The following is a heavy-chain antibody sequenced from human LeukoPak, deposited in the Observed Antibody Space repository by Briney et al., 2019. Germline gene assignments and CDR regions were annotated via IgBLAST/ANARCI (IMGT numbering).Heavy chain of an antibody. J-gene: IGHJ4*02. Sequence: GESLKISCKGSGYNFTDYWNGWVRQMPGQGMEWMGIIYPGDSDTRYSPSFQGQVNISADMSISTAYLQWSSLKASDTAKYYCARRTEVTAPFDYWGQGTLVTVSS. CDR3: ARRTEVTAPFDY. D-gene: IGHD4-23*01. V-gene: IGHV5-51*01. CDR2: IYPGDSDT. CDR1: GYNFTDYW.